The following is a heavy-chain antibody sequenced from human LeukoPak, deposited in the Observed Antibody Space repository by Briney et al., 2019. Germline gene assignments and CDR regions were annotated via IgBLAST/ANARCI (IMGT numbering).Heavy chain of an antibody. V-gene: IGHV4-59*01. CDR1: GGSISNYY. J-gene: IGHJ4*02. Sequence: SETLSLTCTVSGGSISNYYWSRIRQPPGKGLEWIGYIYYSGSTNYNPSLKSRVTISVDTSKNQFSLKLNSVTAADTAVYYCARGSREWTTVAEFDYWGQGTLVTVSS. CDR2: IYYSGST. D-gene: IGHD4-17*01. CDR3: ARGSREWTTVAEFDY.